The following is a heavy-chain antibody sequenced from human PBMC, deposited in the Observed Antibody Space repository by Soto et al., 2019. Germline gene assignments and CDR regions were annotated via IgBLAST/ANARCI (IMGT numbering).Heavy chain of an antibody. D-gene: IGHD5-18*01. CDR1: GYTFTSSG. J-gene: IGHJ6*02. CDR2: ISAYNGNT. CDR3: ARDPGIQLWAYYYYYGMDV. Sequence: SVKVSCKASGYTFTSSGISWVRQAPGQGLEWMGWISAYNGNTNYAQKLQGRVTMTTDTSTSTAYMELRSLRSDDTAVYYCARDPGIQLWAYYYYYGMDVWGQETTVTVSS. V-gene: IGHV1-18*01.